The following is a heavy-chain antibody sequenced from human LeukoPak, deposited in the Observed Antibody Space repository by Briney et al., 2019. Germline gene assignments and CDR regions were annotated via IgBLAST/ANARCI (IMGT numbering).Heavy chain of an antibody. CDR1: GYTFTSYG. CDR2: INPNSGGT. D-gene: IGHD2-21*02. J-gene: IGHJ5*02. CDR3: ARLGVTWFDP. Sequence: ASVKVSCKASGYTFTSYGISWVRQAPGQGLEWMGWINPNSGGTNYAQKFQGRVTMTRDTSISTAYMELSRLRSDDTAVYYCARLGVTWFDPWGQGTLVTVSS. V-gene: IGHV1-2*02.